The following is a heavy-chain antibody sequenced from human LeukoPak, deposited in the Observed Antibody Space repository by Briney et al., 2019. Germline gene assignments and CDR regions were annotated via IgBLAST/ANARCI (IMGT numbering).Heavy chain of an antibody. Sequence: SETLSLTCAVYGGSFSGYYWSWIRQPPGKGLEWIGEINHSGSTNYNPSLKSRVTISVDTSKNQFSLKLSSVTAADTAVYYCARGRVVGSGSYYEDLDYWGQGTLVTVSS. V-gene: IGHV4-34*01. D-gene: IGHD3-10*01. CDR1: GGSFSGYY. J-gene: IGHJ4*02. CDR3: ARGRVVGSGSYYEDLDY. CDR2: INHSGST.